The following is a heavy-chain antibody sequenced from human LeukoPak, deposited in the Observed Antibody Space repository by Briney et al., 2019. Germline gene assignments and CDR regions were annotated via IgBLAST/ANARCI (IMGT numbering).Heavy chain of an antibody. D-gene: IGHD3-3*01. J-gene: IGHJ3*02. Sequence: GRSLRLSCAASGFTFSGYAMHWVRQAPGKGLEWVAVISYDGSNKYYADSVKGRFTISRDNSKNTLYLQMNGLRAEDTAVYYCAKRPSSTIFGVVGAFDIWGQGTMVTVSS. V-gene: IGHV3-30-3*02. CDR1: GFTFSGYA. CDR3: AKRPSSTIFGVVGAFDI. CDR2: ISYDGSNK.